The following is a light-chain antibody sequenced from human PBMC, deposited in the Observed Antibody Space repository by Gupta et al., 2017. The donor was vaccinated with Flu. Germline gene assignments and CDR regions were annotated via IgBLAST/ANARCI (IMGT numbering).Light chain of an antibody. CDR2: ETN. CDR3: ASWDNRLNATV. Sequence: GSSSNIGNNYVSWYQQFPGTAPKLLIYETNRRPSGIPDRFSGSKSGTSATLGITGLQTGDEADYYCASWDNRLNATVFGRGTKVNVL. V-gene: IGLV1-51*02. CDR1: SSNIGNNY. J-gene: IGLJ3*02.